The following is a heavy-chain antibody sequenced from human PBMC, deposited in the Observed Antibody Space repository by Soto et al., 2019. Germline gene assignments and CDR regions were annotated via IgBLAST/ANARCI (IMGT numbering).Heavy chain of an antibody. CDR1: GFTFSNAW. D-gene: IGHD4-4*01. J-gene: IGHJ4*02. Sequence: LILSCAASGFTFSNAWISWVRHAPGKVLEWVGRIKSKTDGGTTDYAAPVKGRFTISRDDSKNTLYLQMNSLKTEDTAVYYCTTGTTVTAFFDYWGQGTLVTVSS. CDR2: IKSKTDGGTT. V-gene: IGHV3-15*01. CDR3: TTGTTVTAFFDY.